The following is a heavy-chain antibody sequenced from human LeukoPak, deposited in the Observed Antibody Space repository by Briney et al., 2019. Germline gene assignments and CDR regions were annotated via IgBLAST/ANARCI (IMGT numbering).Heavy chain of an antibody. D-gene: IGHD2-15*01. CDR1: GGSISSYY. CDR3: ARQSCSGGSCYPDY. Sequence: SETLSLTCTVSGGSISSYYWSWIRQPPGKGLEWIGYIYYSGSTNYNPSLKSRVTISVDTSKNQFSLKLSSVTAADMAVYYCARQSCSGGSCYPDYWGQGTLVTVSS. V-gene: IGHV4-59*08. J-gene: IGHJ4*02. CDR2: IYYSGST.